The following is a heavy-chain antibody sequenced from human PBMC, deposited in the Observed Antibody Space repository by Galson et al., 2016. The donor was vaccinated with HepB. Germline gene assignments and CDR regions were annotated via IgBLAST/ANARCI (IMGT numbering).Heavy chain of an antibody. Sequence: CAISGDSVSGINTAWNWIRQSPSRGLEWLGRTFYRTKWYDDYAVSVRGRITINPDTSKNQLSLQLKSVTPEDTAVYYCARADGNSDLVFDFWGQGTMVTVSS. CDR3: ARADGNSDLVFDF. J-gene: IGHJ3*01. V-gene: IGHV6-1*01. CDR1: GDSVSGINTA. CDR2: TFYRTKWYD. D-gene: IGHD5-24*01.